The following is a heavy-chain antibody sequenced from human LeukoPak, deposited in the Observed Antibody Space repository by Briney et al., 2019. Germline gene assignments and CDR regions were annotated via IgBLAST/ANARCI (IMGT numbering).Heavy chain of an antibody. V-gene: IGHV3-11*01. Sequence: GGSLRLSCEASGFTFSDYYMSWIRQAPGKGLEWVSYISDSATTTYYADSVKGRFTISRDNAKNSLYLQMNSLRAEDTAVYYCAKDLGSITMVRGAPTGWYFDLWGRGTLVTVSS. D-gene: IGHD3-10*01. CDR3: AKDLGSITMVRGAPTGWYFDL. J-gene: IGHJ2*01. CDR2: ISDSATTT. CDR1: GFTFSDYY.